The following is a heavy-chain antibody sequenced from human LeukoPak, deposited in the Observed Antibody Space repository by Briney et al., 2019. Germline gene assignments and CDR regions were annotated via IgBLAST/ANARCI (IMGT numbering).Heavy chain of an antibody. D-gene: IGHD3-10*01. Sequence: SQTLSLTCTVSGGSISSGSYYWSWIRQPAGKGLERIGRIYTSGSTNYNPSLKSRVTISVDTSKNQFSLKLSSVTAADTAVYYCAREVRYGSGSYYSDYWGQGTLVTVSS. CDR3: AREVRYGSGSYYSDY. J-gene: IGHJ4*02. CDR1: GGSISSGSYY. CDR2: IYTSGST. V-gene: IGHV4-61*02.